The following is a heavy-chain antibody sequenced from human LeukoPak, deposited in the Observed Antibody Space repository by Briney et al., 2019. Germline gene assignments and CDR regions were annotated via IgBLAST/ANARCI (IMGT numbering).Heavy chain of an antibody. J-gene: IGHJ4*02. D-gene: IGHD3-22*01. CDR3: ARDLGYYYDSSGYFAY. Sequence: ASVKVSCKASGYTFTSYGISWVRQAPGQGLEWMGWISAYNGNTNYAQKLQGRVTMTTDTSTSTAYKELRSLRSDDTAVYYCARDLGYYYDSSGYFAYWGQGTLVTVSS. CDR1: GYTFTSYG. V-gene: IGHV1-18*01. CDR2: ISAYNGNT.